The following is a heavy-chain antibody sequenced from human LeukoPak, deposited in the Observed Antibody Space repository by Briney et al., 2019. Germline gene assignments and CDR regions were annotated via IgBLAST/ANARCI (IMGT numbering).Heavy chain of an antibody. CDR1: GFTLSTYS. V-gene: IGHV3-48*01. CDR2: ISTGSAVI. CDR3: ARDVGYCSGGSCYRWFAS. Sequence: AGGSLRLSCAASGFTLSTYSMSWVRQAPGKGLEWVSYISTGSAVIYYADSVKGRFTISRDDARNAVSLQMNSLRADDTAVYYCARDVGYCSGGSCYRWFASWGQGTLVTVSS. J-gene: IGHJ5*01. D-gene: IGHD2-15*01.